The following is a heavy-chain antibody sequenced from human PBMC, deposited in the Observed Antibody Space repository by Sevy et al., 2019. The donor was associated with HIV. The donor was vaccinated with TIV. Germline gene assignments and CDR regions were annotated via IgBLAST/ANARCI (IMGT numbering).Heavy chain of an antibody. CDR3: ATANYYGSGSLLYYFDY. Sequence: ASVKVSCKVSGYTLTELSMHWVRQAPGKGLEWMGGFDPEDGETIYAQKFQGRVTMTEDTSTDTAYMELSSPRSEDTAVYYCATANYYGSGSLLYYFDYWGQGTLVTVSS. V-gene: IGHV1-24*01. CDR2: FDPEDGET. D-gene: IGHD3-10*01. J-gene: IGHJ4*02. CDR1: GYTLTELS.